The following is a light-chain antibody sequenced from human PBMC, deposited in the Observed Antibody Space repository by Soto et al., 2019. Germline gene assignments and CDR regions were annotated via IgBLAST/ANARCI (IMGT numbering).Light chain of an antibody. CDR1: SSNIGSNT. CDR2: SND. Sequence: QSVVTQPPSASATPGQSVTISCSGRSSNIGSNTVNWYQQFPGTAPKLLIYSNDQRPSGVPDRFSGSKSGTSASLAISGLQVEDVAEYYCAELDDNLNAVVFGGGTKLTVL. CDR3: AELDDNLNAVV. J-gene: IGLJ2*01. V-gene: IGLV1-44*01.